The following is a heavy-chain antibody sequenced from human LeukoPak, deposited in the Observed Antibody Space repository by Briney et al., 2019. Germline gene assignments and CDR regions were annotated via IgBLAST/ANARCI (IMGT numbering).Heavy chain of an antibody. Sequence: SSETLSLTCTVSGVPISTYYWSWLRQSPGKGLEWIAYVYYNGDIMYNPSLKSRVTISLDTSKNQFSLSMTSVTAADTAVYFCATTWYYDSRGYLFDDWGHGTLVTVSS. CDR3: ATTWYYDSRGYLFDD. CDR2: VYYNGDI. D-gene: IGHD3-22*01. CDR1: GVPISTYY. J-gene: IGHJ4*01. V-gene: IGHV4-59*01.